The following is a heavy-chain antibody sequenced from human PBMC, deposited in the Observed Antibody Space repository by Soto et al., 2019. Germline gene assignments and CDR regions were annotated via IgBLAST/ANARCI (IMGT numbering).Heavy chain of an antibody. CDR1: GGSFSSYY. V-gene: IGHV4-59*01. Sequence: QVQLQESGPGLVKPSETLSLTCTVSGGSFSSYYWSWIRQPPGKGLEWIGYIYYSGNTNYNPSLKNRVTISIDTSKNQFSLKLSSVTAADTAVYYCARIGVAGTLLYWFDPWGQGTLVTVSS. D-gene: IGHD6-19*01. J-gene: IGHJ5*02. CDR3: ARIGVAGTLLYWFDP. CDR2: IYYSGNT.